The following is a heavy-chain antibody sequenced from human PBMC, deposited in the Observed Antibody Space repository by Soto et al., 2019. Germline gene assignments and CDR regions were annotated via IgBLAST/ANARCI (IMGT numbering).Heavy chain of an antibody. Sequence: PGGSLRLSCAASGFTFSSYGMHWVRQAPGKGQEWVAVIWYDGSNKYYADSVKGRFTISRDNSKNTLYLQMNSLRAEDTAVYYCARDQADIVVVPAAMPMPYGAPRLYYYYGMDVWGQGTTVTVSS. CDR2: IWYDGSNK. D-gene: IGHD2-2*01. CDR1: GFTFSSYG. V-gene: IGHV3-33*01. J-gene: IGHJ6*02. CDR3: ARDQADIVVVPAAMPMPYGAPRLYYYYGMDV.